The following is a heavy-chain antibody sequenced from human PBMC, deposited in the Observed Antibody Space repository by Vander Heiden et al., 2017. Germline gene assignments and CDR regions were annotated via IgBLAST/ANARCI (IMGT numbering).Heavy chain of an antibody. CDR3: ARVSVAGPGYYYYGMDV. V-gene: IGHV3-33*01. J-gene: IGHJ6*02. Sequence: QVQLVESGGGVVQPGRSLRLSCAASGFTFSSYGMHWVRQAPGKGLEWVAVIWYDGSNKYYADSVKGRVTISRDNSKNTLYLQMNSLRAEDTAVYYCARVSVAGPGYYYYGMDVWGQGTTVTVSS. CDR2: IWYDGSNK. D-gene: IGHD2-15*01. CDR1: GFTFSSYG.